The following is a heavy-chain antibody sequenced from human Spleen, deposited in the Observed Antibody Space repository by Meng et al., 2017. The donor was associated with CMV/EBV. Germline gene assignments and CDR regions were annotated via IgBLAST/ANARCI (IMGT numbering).Heavy chain of an antibody. CDR1: ISISSSY. CDR2: IYYSGST. D-gene: IGHD3-22*01. V-gene: IGHV4-39*07. Sequence: ISISSSYWGWIRQPPGKGLEWIGSIYYSGSTYYNPSLKSRVTISVDTSKNQFSLNLSSVTAADTAVYYCARAGYYSDTNGYTNYFDYWVQGTLVTVSS. CDR3: ARAGYYSDTNGYTNYFDY. J-gene: IGHJ4*02.